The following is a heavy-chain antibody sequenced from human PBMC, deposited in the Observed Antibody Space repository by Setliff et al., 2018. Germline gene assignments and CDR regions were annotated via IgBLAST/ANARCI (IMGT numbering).Heavy chain of an antibody. J-gene: IGHJ4*02. Sequence: GESLKISCKASGYSFPSYWIGWVRQVPGKGLEWMGIIYPGDSHTRYSPSFQGQVTISADKSILTAFLQWTYLKASDTAMYYCARLGRNNSAPPGDYWGQGALVTVSS. CDR1: GYSFPSYW. D-gene: IGHD6-25*01. CDR2: IYPGDSHT. CDR3: ARLGRNNSAPPGDY. V-gene: IGHV5-51*01.